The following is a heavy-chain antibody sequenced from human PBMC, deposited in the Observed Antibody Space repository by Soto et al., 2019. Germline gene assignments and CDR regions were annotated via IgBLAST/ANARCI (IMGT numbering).Heavy chain of an antibody. CDR3: ARNRVQSAPNYYFDY. CDR2: IRTEASGGTR. J-gene: IGHJ4*02. V-gene: IGHV3-49*03. Sequence: GGSLRLSCTASGFTFGDFAMSWFRQAPGEGLEWISFIRTEASGGTREYAASVKGRFTISRDDSNSIAHLQMDRLETEDTAVYYCARNRVQSAPNYYFDYWGQGTLVTVSS. CDR1: GFTFGDFA.